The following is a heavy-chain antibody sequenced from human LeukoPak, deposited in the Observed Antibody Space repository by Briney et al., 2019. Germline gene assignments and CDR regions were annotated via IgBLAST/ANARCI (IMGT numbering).Heavy chain of an antibody. V-gene: IGHV1-69*05. D-gene: IGHD3-22*01. J-gene: IGHJ4*02. CDR1: GYTFTSYD. CDR2: IIPIFGTA. Sequence: SVKVSCKASGYTFTSYDINWVRQATGQGLEWMGRIIPIFGTANYAQKFQGRVTITTDESTSTAYMELSSLRSEDTAVYYCASRGSGYYFDYWGQGALVTVSS. CDR3: ASRGSGYYFDY.